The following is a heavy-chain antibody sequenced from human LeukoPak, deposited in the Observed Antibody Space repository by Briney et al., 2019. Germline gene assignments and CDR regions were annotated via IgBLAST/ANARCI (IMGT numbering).Heavy chain of an antibody. CDR2: ISNDGSKK. V-gene: IGHV3-30-3*01. D-gene: IGHD6-19*01. J-gene: IGHJ4*02. CDR1: GFTFSSYA. CDR3: ARGAVGYFEY. Sequence: GGSLRLSCAASGFTFSSYAMHWVRQAPGKGLGWVSVISNDGSKKYYTDSVKGRFTISRDDPKNTLYLQMDSLRAEDTAVYYCARGAVGYFEYWGQGTLVTVSS.